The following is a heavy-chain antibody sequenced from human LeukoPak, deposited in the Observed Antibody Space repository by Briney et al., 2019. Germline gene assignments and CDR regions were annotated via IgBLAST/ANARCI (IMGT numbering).Heavy chain of an antibody. D-gene: IGHD6-6*01. V-gene: IGHV1-8*02. CDR3: ARLPKYSRPLDY. J-gene: IGHJ4*02. Sequence: ASMKVSCKASGYTFSSYDINWVRQATGQGLEWMGWMNPNSGNTAYAQKFQGRVTMSRDTSMSTAYMELSSLRSEDTAVYYCARLPKYSRPLDYWGQGTLVTVSS. CDR1: GYTFSSYD. CDR2: MNPNSGNT.